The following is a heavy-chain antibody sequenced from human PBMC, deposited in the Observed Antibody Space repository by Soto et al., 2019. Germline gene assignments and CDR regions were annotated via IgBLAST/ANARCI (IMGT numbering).Heavy chain of an antibody. Sequence: PSETLSLTCTVSGGSISSGGYYWSWIRQHPGKGLEWIGYIYYSGSTYYNPSLKSRVTISVDTSKNQFSLKLSSVTAADTAVYYCARDGGSGRVSWQYGMDVWGQGTTVTVSS. D-gene: IGHD3-10*01. CDR3: ARDGGSGRVSWQYGMDV. J-gene: IGHJ6*02. CDR1: GGSISSGGYY. CDR2: IYYSGST. V-gene: IGHV4-31*03.